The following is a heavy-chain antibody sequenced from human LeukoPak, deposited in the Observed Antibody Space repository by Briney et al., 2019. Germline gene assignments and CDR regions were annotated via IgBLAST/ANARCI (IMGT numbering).Heavy chain of an antibody. J-gene: IGHJ5*02. CDR3: ARVAYCGGDCYSRFDP. CDR1: GGSISSYY. CDR2: IYYSGST. D-gene: IGHD2-21*02. V-gene: IGHV4-59*01. Sequence: SETLSLTCTVAGGSISSYYWSWFRQPPGKGLEWIGYIYYSGSTNYNPSLKSRVTISVDTSKNQFSLKLSSVTAADTAVYYCARVAYCGGDCYSRFDPWGQGTLVTVSS.